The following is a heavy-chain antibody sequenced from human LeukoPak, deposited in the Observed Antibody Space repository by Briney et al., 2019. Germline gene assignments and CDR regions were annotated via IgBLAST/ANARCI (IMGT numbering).Heavy chain of an antibody. D-gene: IGHD6-19*01. CDR3: ARDTASYSSGWYRDYYYGMDV. V-gene: IGHV3-11*06. Sequence: GGSLRLSCAASGFTFSDYYMSWIRQAPGKGLEWVSYISSSSSYTNYADSVKGRFTISRDNAKNSLYLQMNSLRAEDTAVYYCARDTASYSSGWYRDYYYGMDVWGQGTTVTVSS. J-gene: IGHJ6*02. CDR2: ISSSSSYT. CDR1: GFTFSDYY.